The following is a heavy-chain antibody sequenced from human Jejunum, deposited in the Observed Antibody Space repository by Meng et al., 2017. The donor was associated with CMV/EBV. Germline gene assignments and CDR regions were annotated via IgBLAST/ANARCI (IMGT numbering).Heavy chain of an antibody. CDR1: GYTFTGYY. Sequence: QVQLVQSGAEVKKPGASVKVSCKASGYTFTGYYMHWVRQAPGQGLEWMGWININSGGTNCAQKFQGWITMTRDTSISTAYMELSRLRSDDTAVYYCARGEGYCTNGVCSPGYWGQGSLVTVSS. J-gene: IGHJ4*02. CDR3: ARGEGYCTNGVCSPGY. D-gene: IGHD2-8*01. V-gene: IGHV1-2*04. CDR2: ININSGGT.